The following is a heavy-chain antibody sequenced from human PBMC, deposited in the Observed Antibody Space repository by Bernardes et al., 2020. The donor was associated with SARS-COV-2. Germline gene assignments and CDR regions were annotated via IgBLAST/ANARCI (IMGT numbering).Heavy chain of an antibody. D-gene: IGHD3-10*01. Sequence: GGSLRLSCAASGFTFDDYAMHWVRQAPGKGLEWVSLISGDGGSTYYADSVKGRFTISRDNSKNSLYLQMNSLRTEDTALYYCAKDLLWFGENTHPAGYYYYYGMDVWGQGTTVTVSS. V-gene: IGHV3-43*02. CDR1: GFTFDDYA. CDR3: AKDLLWFGENTHPAGYYYYYGMDV. CDR2: ISGDGGST. J-gene: IGHJ6*02.